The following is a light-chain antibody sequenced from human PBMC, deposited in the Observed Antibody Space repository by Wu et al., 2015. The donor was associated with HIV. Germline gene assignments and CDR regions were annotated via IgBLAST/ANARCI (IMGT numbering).Light chain of an antibody. CDR2: DAS. Sequence: EIVLTQSPATLSFSPGETATLSCRASQSVSGASAWYQKRPGQSPRLLMYDASSRATGIPARFSGSGSATDFTLTISSLEPEDSAIYYCQQHRNWPLTFGQGTRLDIK. V-gene: IGKV3-11*01. CDR3: QQHRNWPLT. J-gene: IGKJ5*01. CDR1: QSVSGA.